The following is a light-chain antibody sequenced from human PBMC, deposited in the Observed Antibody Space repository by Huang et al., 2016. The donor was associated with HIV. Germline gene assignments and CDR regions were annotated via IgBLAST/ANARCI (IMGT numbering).Light chain of an antibody. CDR1: QSVTSN. CDR2: GVS. Sequence: VMTQSPATLSVSPGETVTLSCRSSQSVTSNLAWCQQRPGQAPRLLIYGVSGRADDIPARFSGGGSGTEFSLTINNLQSEDFVVYYCQHYNTFGQGTKLEIK. CDR3: QHYNT. V-gene: IGKV3-15*01. J-gene: IGKJ2*01.